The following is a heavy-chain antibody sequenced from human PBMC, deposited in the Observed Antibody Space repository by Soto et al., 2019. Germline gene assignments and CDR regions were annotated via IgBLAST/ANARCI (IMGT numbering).Heavy chain of an antibody. V-gene: IGHV1-8*01. CDR1: GYTFTSYD. CDR3: ARPYYYDSSGYLYYFDY. D-gene: IGHD3-22*01. Sequence: ASVKVSCKASGYTFTSYDINWVRQATGQGLEWMGWMNPNSGNTGYAQKFQGRVTMTRDTSTSTVYMELSSLRSEDTAVYYCARPYYYDSSGYLYYFDYWGQGTLVTVSS. J-gene: IGHJ4*02. CDR2: MNPNSGNT.